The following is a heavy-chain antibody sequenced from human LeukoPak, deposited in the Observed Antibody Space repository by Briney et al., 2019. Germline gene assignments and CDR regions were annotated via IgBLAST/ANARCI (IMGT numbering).Heavy chain of an antibody. CDR2: ISGSGGST. CDR1: GFTFSSYG. J-gene: IGHJ3*01. V-gene: IGHV3-23*01. CDR3: ARDLSYSRDDAFDL. Sequence: GRSLRLSCAASGFTFSSYGMHWVRQAPGKGLEWVSAISGSGGSTYYADSVKGRFTISRDNSKNTLYLQMNSLRADDTAVYYCARDLSYSRDDAFDLWGQGTMVTVSS. D-gene: IGHD3-22*01.